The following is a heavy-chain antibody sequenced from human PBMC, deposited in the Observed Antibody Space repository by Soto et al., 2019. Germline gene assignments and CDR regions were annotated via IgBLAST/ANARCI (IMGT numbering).Heavy chain of an antibody. CDR2: INPSGGGT. CDR3: TRDRGTSMITKLFDY. Sequence: QVQLVQSGAEVKKPGASIKVSCKASGYTFTSYYLHWVRQAPGQGLEWMGIINPSGGGTSYAQNFQSRVTMTIDSYTSTVYMELSSLITDDTAVYYCTRDRGTSMITKLFDYWGQGTLVTVSS. J-gene: IGHJ4*02. CDR1: GYTFTSYY. D-gene: IGHD3-16*01. V-gene: IGHV1-46*03.